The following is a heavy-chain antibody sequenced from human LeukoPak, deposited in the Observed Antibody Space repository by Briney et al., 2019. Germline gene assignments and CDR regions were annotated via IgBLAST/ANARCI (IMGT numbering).Heavy chain of an antibody. CDR2: ISSSSSYI. D-gene: IGHD4-4*01. J-gene: IGHJ4*02. Sequence: GGSLRLSCAASGFTFSSYSMNWVRQAPGKGLEWVSSISSSSSYIYYADSVKGRFTISRDNAKNSLYLQMNSLRAEDTAVYYCARDMRFYSGAFDHWGQGTLVTVSS. V-gene: IGHV3-21*01. CDR3: ARDMRFYSGAFDH. CDR1: GFTFSSYS.